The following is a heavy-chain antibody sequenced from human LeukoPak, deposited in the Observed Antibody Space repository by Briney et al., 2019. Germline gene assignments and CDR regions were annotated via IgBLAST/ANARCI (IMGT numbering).Heavy chain of an antibody. CDR1: GFTFSSYS. V-gene: IGHV3-48*01. J-gene: IGHJ5*02. Sequence: GGSLRLSCAASGFTFSSYSMNWVRQAPGKGLEWVSYISTSGTTTYYADSVKGRFTISSDNAKSSLYLQMNSPRAEDTAVYYCARGPPLFDPWGQGTLATVSS. CDR3: ARGPPLFDP. CDR2: ISTSGTTT.